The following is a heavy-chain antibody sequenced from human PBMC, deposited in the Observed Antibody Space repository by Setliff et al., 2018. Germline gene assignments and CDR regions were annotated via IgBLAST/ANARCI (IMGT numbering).Heavy chain of an antibody. CDR1: GGSFTPYY. CDR3: ARGGTFRYFDY. D-gene: IGHD5-12*01. J-gene: IGHJ4*02. V-gene: IGHV4-59*01. CDR2: VYYSGTA. Sequence: SETLSLTCTVSGGSFTPYYWSWIRQPPGKGLEWIGYVYYSGTAYYNPSLKSRVTVIVDTSRNQFSLRLSSVTAADTAVYYCARGGTFRYFDYWGQGTPVTVSS.